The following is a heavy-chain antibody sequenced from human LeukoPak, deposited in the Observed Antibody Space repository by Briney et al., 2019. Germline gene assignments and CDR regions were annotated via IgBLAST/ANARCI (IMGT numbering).Heavy chain of an antibody. J-gene: IGHJ4*02. Sequence: GGSLRLSCAASGFIFSNYWMNWVRQAPGKGLEWVANIKEDGSQKYYVESVKGRFTVSRDNAKNSVYLQMSSLRDEDTAVDYCARGLNTSPGVDYWGQGTLVTVSS. CDR3: ARGLNTSPGVDY. V-gene: IGHV3-7*01. CDR1: GFIFSNYW. CDR2: IKEDGSQK. D-gene: IGHD3-16*01.